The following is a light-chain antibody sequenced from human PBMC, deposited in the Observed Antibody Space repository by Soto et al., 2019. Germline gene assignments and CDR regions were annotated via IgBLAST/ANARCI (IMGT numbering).Light chain of an antibody. J-gene: IGLJ2*01. CDR2: EVS. V-gene: IGLV2-23*02. CDR3: SSYTSSNSVI. Sequence: QSALTQPASVSGSPGQSITISCTGTSSDVGSYNLVSWYQQRPGKAPKLMIYEVSKRPSGVSTRFSGSKSGNTASLTISGHQAVDEADYFCSSYTSSNSVIFGGGTKLTVL. CDR1: SSDVGSYNL.